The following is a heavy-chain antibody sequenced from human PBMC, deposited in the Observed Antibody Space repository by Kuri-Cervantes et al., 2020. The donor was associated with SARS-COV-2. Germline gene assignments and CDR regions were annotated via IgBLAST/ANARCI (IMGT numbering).Heavy chain of an antibody. J-gene: IGHJ6*04. CDR3: ARHATGYSSSSYLGYYAMDV. Sequence: GSLRLSCTVPGGSISSTSSYWGWIRQPPGKGLECIGTIYYGGSTYYNPSLKSRITISVDTSKNQFSLRLSSVTAADTAVYYCARHATGYSSSSYLGYYAMDVWGKGTTVTVSS. D-gene: IGHD6-13*01. CDR1: GGSISSTSSY. CDR2: IYYGGST. V-gene: IGHV4-39*01.